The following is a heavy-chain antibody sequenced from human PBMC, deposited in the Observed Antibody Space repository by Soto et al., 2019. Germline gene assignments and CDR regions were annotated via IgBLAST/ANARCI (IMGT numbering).Heavy chain of an antibody. J-gene: IGHJ4*02. V-gene: IGHV3-23*01. CDR1: VFTFSSYA. CDR2: ISGSGGST. CDR3: AKVPVVPAARGGDY. Sequence: GGSLRLSCAASVFTFSSYAMSWVRQAPGKGLEWVSAISGSGGSTYYADSVKGRFTISRDNSKNTLYLQMNSLRAEDTAVYYCAKVPVVPAARGGDYWGQGTLVTVSS. D-gene: IGHD2-2*01.